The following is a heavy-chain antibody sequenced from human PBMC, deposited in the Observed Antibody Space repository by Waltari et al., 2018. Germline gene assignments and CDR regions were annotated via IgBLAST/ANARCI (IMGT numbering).Heavy chain of an antibody. CDR1: GGSFSGYY. V-gene: IGHV4-34*01. CDR3: ARALGGYPLPPGGNWFDP. D-gene: IGHD3-22*01. J-gene: IGHJ5*02. CDR2: INHSGST. Sequence: QVQLQQWGAGLLKPSETLSLTCAVYGGSFSGYYWSWIRQPPGKGLEWIGEINHSGSTNYNPSLKSRVTISVDTSKNQFSLKLSSVTAADTAVYYCARALGGYPLPPGGNWFDPWGQGTLVTVSS.